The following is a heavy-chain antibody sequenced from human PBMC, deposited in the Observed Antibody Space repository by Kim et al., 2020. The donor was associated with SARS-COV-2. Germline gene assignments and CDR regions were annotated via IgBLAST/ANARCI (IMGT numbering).Heavy chain of an antibody. CDR3: ASYGSGSKNYYYYGMDV. V-gene: IGHV3-7*01. CDR2: IKQDGSEK. J-gene: IGHJ6*02. D-gene: IGHD3-10*01. CDR1: GFTFSSYW. Sequence: GGSLRLSCAASGFTFSSYWMSWVRQAPGKGLEWVANIKQDGSEKYYVDSVKGRFTISRDNAKNSLYLQMNSLRAEDTAVYYCASYGSGSKNYYYYGMDVWGQGTTVTVSS.